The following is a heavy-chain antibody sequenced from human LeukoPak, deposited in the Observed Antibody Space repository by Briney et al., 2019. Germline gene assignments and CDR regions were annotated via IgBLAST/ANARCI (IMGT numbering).Heavy chain of an antibody. V-gene: IGHV3-7*01. Sequence: PGGSLRLSCAASGFTFSSYWMSWVRQAPGKGLEWVANIKQDGSEEYYVDSVKGRFTISRDNAKNSLYLQMNSLGGEDTAVYYCAREIFGSGSYPDYWGQGTLVTVSS. CDR2: IKQDGSEE. J-gene: IGHJ4*02. D-gene: IGHD3-10*01. CDR3: AREIFGSGSYPDY. CDR1: GFTFSSYW.